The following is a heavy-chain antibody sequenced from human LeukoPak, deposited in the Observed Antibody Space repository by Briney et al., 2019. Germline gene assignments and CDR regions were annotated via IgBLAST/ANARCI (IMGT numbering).Heavy chain of an antibody. CDR1: GFPFSGSA. V-gene: IGHV3-73*01. CDR2: IRSKANSYAT. CDR3: TIYDSSGPPFDY. J-gene: IGHJ4*02. D-gene: IGHD3-22*01. Sequence: PGGSLRLSCAASGFPFSGSAMHWVRQASGKGLEWVGRIRSKANSYATAYAASVKGRFTISRDDSKNTAYLQMNSLKAEDTAVYYCTIYDSSGPPFDYWGQGTLVTVSS.